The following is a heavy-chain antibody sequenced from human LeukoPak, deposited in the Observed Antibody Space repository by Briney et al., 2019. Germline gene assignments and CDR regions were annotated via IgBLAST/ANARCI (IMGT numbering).Heavy chain of an antibody. CDR3: AREGSSGYPHFDN. CDR2: INHSGST. V-gene: IGHV4-34*01. CDR1: GGSFSGYY. Sequence: SETLSLTCAVYGGSFSGYYWSWIRQPPGKGREWIGEINHSGSTNYNPSLKSRVTISVDTSKNQFSLKLSSETAADTAVYYCAREGSSGYPHFDNWGQGTLVTVSS. D-gene: IGHD3-22*01. J-gene: IGHJ4*02.